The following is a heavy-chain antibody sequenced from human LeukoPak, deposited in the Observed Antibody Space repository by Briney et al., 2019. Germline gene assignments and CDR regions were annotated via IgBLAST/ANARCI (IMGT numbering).Heavy chain of an antibody. V-gene: IGHV3-11*04. D-gene: IGHD5-12*01. Sequence: GGSLRLSCAASGFTFSDYYMTWIRQAPGTGLDWVSYISSSGTSIHYADSVKGRFTISRDNAKNSLYLQMNSLRAEDTAVYYCARSGRGYDDAFDIWGQGTMVTVSS. CDR3: ARSGRGYDDAFDI. CDR2: ISSSGTSI. J-gene: IGHJ3*02. CDR1: GFTFSDYY.